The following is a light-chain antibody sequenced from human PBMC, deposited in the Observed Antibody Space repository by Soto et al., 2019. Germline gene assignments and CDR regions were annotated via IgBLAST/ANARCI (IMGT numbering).Light chain of an antibody. CDR2: GAS. J-gene: IGKJ1*01. CDR3: QQYGSSPQT. CDR1: QSVSSSY. V-gene: IGKV3-20*01. Sequence: EIVLTQYPDTLSLSPGERATLSCRASQSVSSSYLAWYQQKPGQAPRLLIYGASTRATGIPDRFSGSGSGTDFTLTISRLEPEDSAVYYCQQYGSSPQTFGQGTKVQIK.